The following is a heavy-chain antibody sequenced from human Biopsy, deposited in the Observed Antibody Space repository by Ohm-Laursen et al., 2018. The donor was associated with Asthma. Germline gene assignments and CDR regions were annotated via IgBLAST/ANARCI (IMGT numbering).Heavy chain of an antibody. V-gene: IGHV3-30*19. CDR2: ISYDGSSI. J-gene: IGHJ4*02. CDR1: GFTFTDYW. D-gene: IGHD6-19*01. CDR3: AREGVAGTHIED. Sequence: SLRLPCAASGFTFTDYWMHWVRQAPGKGLEWVAVISYDGSSIYYADSVKGRFTISRDNSKNTLSLQMNSLTAEDTAVYYCAREGVAGTHIEDWGQGTLVTVSS.